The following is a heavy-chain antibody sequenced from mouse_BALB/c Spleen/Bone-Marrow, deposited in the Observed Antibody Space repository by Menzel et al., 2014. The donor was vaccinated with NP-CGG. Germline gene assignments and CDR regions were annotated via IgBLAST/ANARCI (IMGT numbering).Heavy chain of an antibody. J-gene: IGHJ1*01. CDR1: GYSITSDYA. CDR2: ISYSGST. CDR3: ARGAYYYGSSYWYFDV. D-gene: IGHD1-1*01. V-gene: IGHV3-2*02. Sequence: EVQLQQSGPGLVKPSQSLSLTCTVTGYSITSDYAWNRIRQFPGNKLEWMGYISYSGSTSYNPSLKSRISITRDTSKNQFFLQLNSVTTEDTATYYCARGAYYYGSSYWYFDVWGAGTTVTVSS.